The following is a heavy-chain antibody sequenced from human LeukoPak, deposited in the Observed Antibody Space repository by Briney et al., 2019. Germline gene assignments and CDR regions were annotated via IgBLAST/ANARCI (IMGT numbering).Heavy chain of an antibody. CDR1: GGSVSSGSYY. CDR3: ARGFGDWGLSWFDP. V-gene: IGHV4-61*01. D-gene: IGHD3-10*01. J-gene: IGHJ5*02. CDR2: IYYSGSA. Sequence: SETLSLACTVSGGSVSSGSYYWSWIRQPPGKGLEWIGYIYYSGSAKYNPSLKSRVTISVDTSKNQFSLKLTSVTAADTAVYYCARGFGDWGLSWFDPWGQGTLVTVSS.